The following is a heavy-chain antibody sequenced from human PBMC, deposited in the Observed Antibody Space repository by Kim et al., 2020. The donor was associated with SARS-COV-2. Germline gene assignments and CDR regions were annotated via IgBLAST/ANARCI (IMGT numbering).Heavy chain of an antibody. CDR1: GFTFSSYA. V-gene: IGHV3-30-3*01. Sequence: GGSLRLSCAASGFTFSSYAMHWVRQAPGKGLEWVAVISYDGSNKYYADSVKGRFTISRDNSKNTLYLQMNSLRAEDTAVYYCAHLSFWSGYYSDWGQGTLVTVSS. D-gene: IGHD3-3*01. J-gene: IGHJ4*02. CDR2: ISYDGSNK. CDR3: AHLSFWSGYYSD.